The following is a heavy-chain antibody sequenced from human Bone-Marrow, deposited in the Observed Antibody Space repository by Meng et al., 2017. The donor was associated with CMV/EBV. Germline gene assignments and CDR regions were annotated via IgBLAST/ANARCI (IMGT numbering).Heavy chain of an antibody. D-gene: IGHD2-8*01. CDR1: GFTFSGSA. CDR2: IRSKANSYAT. J-gene: IGHJ4*02. V-gene: IGHV3-73*01. Sequence: GESLKISCAASGFTFSGSAMHWVRQASGKGLEWVGRIRSKANSYATAYAASVKGRFTISRDDSKNTAYLQLNSLKTEDTAVYYCTRLSSTNGVCYANYFDYWGQGTLVTVSS. CDR3: TRLSSTNGVCYANYFDY.